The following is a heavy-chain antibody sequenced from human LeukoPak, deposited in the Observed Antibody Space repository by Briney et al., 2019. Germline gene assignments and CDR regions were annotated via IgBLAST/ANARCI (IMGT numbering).Heavy chain of an antibody. CDR3: AREDHYYDSSGYYWGRENYFDY. CDR1: GYTFTGYY. D-gene: IGHD3-22*01. Sequence: HGASVKVSCKASGYTFTGYYMHWVRQAHGQGLEWMGWINPNSGGTNYAQKFQGRVTMTRDTSISTAYMELSRLRSDDTAVYYCAREDHYYDSSGYYWGRENYFDYWGQGTLVTVSS. V-gene: IGHV1-2*02. CDR2: INPNSGGT. J-gene: IGHJ4*02.